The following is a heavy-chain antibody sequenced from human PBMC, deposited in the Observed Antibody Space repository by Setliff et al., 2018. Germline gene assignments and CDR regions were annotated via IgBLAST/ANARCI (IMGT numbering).Heavy chain of an antibody. V-gene: IGHV1-2*06. CDR2: INPNSGGT. D-gene: IGHD2-15*01. J-gene: IGHJ5*02. Sequence: ASVKVSCKASGYTFTGYYMHWVRQAPGQGLEWMGRINPNSGGTNYAQKFQGRVTMTRDTSISTAYMELSRLRSDDTAVYYCARHGGTCNVCNWFDPWGQGILVTVSS. CDR1: GYTFTGYY. CDR3: ARHGGTCNVCNWFDP.